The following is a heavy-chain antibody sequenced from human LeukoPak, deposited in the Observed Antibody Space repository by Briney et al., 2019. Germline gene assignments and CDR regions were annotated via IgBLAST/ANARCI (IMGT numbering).Heavy chain of an antibody. J-gene: IGHJ6*02. CDR2: INHNGNVN. CDR3: ARGGGLDV. Sequence: GGSLRLSCAASGFTFSSYWMNWARQAPGKGLEWVASINHNGNVNYYVDSVKGRFTISRDNAKNSLYLQMSILRAEDTAVYFCARGGGLDVWGQGATVTVSS. CDR1: GFTFSSYW. D-gene: IGHD3-16*01. V-gene: IGHV3-7*03.